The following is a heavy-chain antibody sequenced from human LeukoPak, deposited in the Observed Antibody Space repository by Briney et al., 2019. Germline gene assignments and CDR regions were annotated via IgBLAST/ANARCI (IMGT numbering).Heavy chain of an antibody. CDR2: IKEDGSEK. Sequence: GGCLRLSCAASGFTFSTFWMSWVRQAPGKGLERVANIKEDGSEKYYVDSVKGRFTISRDSAKNSLYLQMNSLRAEDTAVYYCATSSGSRGLYFDFWGPGTLVTVSS. CDR1: GFTFSTFW. V-gene: IGHV3-7*01. CDR3: ATSSGSRGLYFDF. J-gene: IGHJ4*02. D-gene: IGHD3-22*01.